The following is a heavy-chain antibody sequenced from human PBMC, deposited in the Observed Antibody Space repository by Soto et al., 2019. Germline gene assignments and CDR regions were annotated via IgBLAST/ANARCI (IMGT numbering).Heavy chain of an antibody. Sequence: QVQLVQSGAEVKKPGSSVKVSCKAPGGTFSSYAISWVRQAPGQGLEWMGGIIPIFGTANYAQKFQGRVTITADESTSTAYMVLSSLRSEDTAVYYCARGAGLRYFDWLSLFDYWGQGTLVTVSS. CDR2: IIPIFGTA. J-gene: IGHJ4*02. D-gene: IGHD3-9*01. CDR3: ARGAGLRYFDWLSLFDY. CDR1: GGTFSSYA. V-gene: IGHV1-69*01.